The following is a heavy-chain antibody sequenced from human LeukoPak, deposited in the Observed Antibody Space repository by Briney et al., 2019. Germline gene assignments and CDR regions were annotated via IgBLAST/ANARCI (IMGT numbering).Heavy chain of an antibody. CDR2: IYYSGST. Sequence: SETLSLTCTVSGGSISSHYWSWIRQPPGKGLEWIGYIYYSGSTNYNPSLKSRVAISVDTSKNQFSLKLSSVTAADTAVYYCARDRVSDYWGQGTLVTVSS. D-gene: IGHD3-10*01. CDR1: GGSISSHY. J-gene: IGHJ4*02. V-gene: IGHV4-59*11. CDR3: ARDRVSDY.